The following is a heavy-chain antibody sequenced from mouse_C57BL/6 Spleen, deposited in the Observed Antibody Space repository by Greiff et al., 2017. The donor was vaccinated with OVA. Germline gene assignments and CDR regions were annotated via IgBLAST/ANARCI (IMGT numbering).Heavy chain of an antibody. CDR2: ISYDGSN. Sequence: EVKLMESGPGLVKPSQSLSLTCSVTGYSITSGYYWNWIRQFPGNKLEWMGNISYDGSNNYNPSLKNRISITRDTSKNQFFLKLNSVTTEDTATYYCARVSYYGNYEGAMDYWGQGTSVTVSS. D-gene: IGHD2-10*01. CDR3: ARVSYYGNYEGAMDY. CDR1: GYSITSGYY. J-gene: IGHJ4*01. V-gene: IGHV3-6*01.